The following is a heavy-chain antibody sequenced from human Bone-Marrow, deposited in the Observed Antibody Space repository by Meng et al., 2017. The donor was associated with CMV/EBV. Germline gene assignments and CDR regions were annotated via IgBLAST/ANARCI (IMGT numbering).Heavy chain of an antibody. D-gene: IGHD6-19*01. J-gene: IGHJ1*01. CDR2: IYPGDSDT. CDR3: ARTGYSSGWYGGY. Sequence: KVSCKGSGYSFTSYWIGWVRQMPGKGLEWMGIIYPGDSDTRYSPSFQGQVTISADKSISTAYLQWSSLKASDTAMYYCARTGYSSGWYGGYWGQGTLVTVPS. V-gene: IGHV5-51*01. CDR1: GYSFTSYW.